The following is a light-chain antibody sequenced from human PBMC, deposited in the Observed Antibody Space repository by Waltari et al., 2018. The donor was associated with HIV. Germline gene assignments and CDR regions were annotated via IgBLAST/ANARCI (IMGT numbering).Light chain of an antibody. J-gene: IGLJ1*01. CDR1: NIGSKS. Sequence: SYDLTQPPSVSVAPGQTARITCGGNNIGSKSVHWYQLRPGQAPVLVVYDDRDRPSGIPERFSGSNSGDTATLTVGWAEAGDEAYYYCQVWDSNSAFFGSGTKVTVL. CDR3: QVWDSNSAF. V-gene: IGLV3-21*02. CDR2: DDR.